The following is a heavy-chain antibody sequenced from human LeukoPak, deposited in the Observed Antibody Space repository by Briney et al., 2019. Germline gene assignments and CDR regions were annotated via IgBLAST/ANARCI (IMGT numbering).Heavy chain of an antibody. Sequence: GESLKISCKGSGYSFTTYRIGWVRQMPGRGLEWMGIIYPGDSDTRYSPSFKGQVTISADKSISTAYLQWSSLKASDTAMYYCAKMYSTSPGSFDYWGQGTLVTVSS. CDR3: AKMYSTSPGSFDY. CDR2: IYPGDSDT. J-gene: IGHJ4*02. CDR1: GYSFTTYR. V-gene: IGHV5-51*01. D-gene: IGHD2-8*01.